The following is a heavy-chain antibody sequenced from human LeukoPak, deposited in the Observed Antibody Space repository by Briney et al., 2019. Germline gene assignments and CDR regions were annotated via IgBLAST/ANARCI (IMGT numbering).Heavy chain of an antibody. CDR2: IYPRDGST. CDR1: GYTFTSNY. Sequence: GASVKVSCKASGYTFTSNYIHWVRQAPGQGLEWMGMIYPRDGSTSYAQKFQGRVTVTRDTSTSTVHMELSGLRSEDTAVYYCARDQKGFDYLGQGTLVTVSS. V-gene: IGHV1-46*01. CDR3: ARDQKGFDY. J-gene: IGHJ4*02.